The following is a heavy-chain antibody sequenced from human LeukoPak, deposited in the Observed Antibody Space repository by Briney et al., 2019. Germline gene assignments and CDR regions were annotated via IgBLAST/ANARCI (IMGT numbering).Heavy chain of an antibody. V-gene: IGHV3-30-3*01. CDR2: ISYDGSNK. D-gene: IGHD3-10*01. CDR1: GFTFSSYA. J-gene: IGHJ4*02. CDR3: ARDQGSGSPDY. Sequence: GSLLLSCAASGFTFSSYAMQGGRQAPGKGLEWVAVISYDGSNKYYADSVKGRFTISRDNSKNTLYLQMNSLRAEDTAVYYCARDQGSGSPDYWGQGTLVTVSS.